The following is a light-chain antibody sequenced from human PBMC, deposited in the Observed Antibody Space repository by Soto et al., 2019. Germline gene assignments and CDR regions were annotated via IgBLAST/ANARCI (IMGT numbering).Light chain of an antibody. CDR2: DVS. Sequence: QSVLTQPASVSGSPGQSITISCTGTSSDVGGYNYVSWYQHHPGKAPKVMIYDVSNRASGVSNRFSGSKSGNTASLTISGLQAEDEADYYCSSYTSRTTLVFGGGTKVTVL. J-gene: IGLJ2*01. CDR3: SSYTSRTTLV. CDR1: SSDVGGYNY. V-gene: IGLV2-14*03.